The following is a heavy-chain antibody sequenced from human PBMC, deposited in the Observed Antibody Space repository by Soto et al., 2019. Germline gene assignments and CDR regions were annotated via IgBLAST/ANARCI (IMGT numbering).Heavy chain of an antibody. CDR1: GYSISSSNW. Sequence: SETLSLTCAVSGYSISSSNWLGWIRQPPGKGLEWIGYIYYSGSTYYNPSLKSRVTMSVDTSKNQFSLKLSSVTAVDTAVYYCARLYSSGWSERDYGMDVWGQGTTVTVSS. V-gene: IGHV4-28*01. D-gene: IGHD6-19*01. CDR2: IYYSGST. J-gene: IGHJ6*02. CDR3: ARLYSSGWSERDYGMDV.